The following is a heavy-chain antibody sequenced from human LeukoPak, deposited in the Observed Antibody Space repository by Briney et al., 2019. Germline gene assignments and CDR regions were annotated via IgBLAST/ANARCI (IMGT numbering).Heavy chain of an antibody. Sequence: PGGSLRLSCAASGFTFSAYWMHWVRQVPGKGLLWVSRISGDGSTTNYAESVKGRFVISRDNAKNTVYLQMNSLRAEDTAVYYCARGRPGAFDIWGQGTMVTVSS. CDR1: GFTFSAYW. CDR2: ISGDGSTT. V-gene: IGHV3-74*01. CDR3: ARGRPGAFDI. J-gene: IGHJ3*02.